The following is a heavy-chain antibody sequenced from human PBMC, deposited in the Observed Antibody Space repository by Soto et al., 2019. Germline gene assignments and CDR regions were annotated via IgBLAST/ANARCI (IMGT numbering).Heavy chain of an antibody. CDR3: ASGKRCSGGSCYVLSQH. D-gene: IGHD2-15*01. CDR2: IWYDGSNK. J-gene: IGHJ1*01. Sequence: GGSLRLSCAASGFTFSSYGMHWVRQAPGKGLEWVAVIWYDGSNKYYADSVKGRFTISRDNSKNTLYLQMNSLRADDTAVYYCASGKRCSGGSCYVLSQHWGQGTLVTVSS. V-gene: IGHV3-33*01. CDR1: GFTFSSYG.